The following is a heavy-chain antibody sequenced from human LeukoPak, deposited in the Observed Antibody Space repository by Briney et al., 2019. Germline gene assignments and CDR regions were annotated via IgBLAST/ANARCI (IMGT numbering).Heavy chain of an antibody. CDR2: ISSSGSTI. CDR1: GFTFSSYE. D-gene: IGHD1-20*01. V-gene: IGHV3-48*03. Sequence: PGGSLRLSCAASGFTFSSYEMNWVRQAPGKGLEWASYISSSGSTIYYADSVKGRFTISRDNAKNSLYLQMNSLRAEDTAVYYCARSNWNDGGDWGQGTLVTVSS. J-gene: IGHJ4*02. CDR3: ARSNWNDGGD.